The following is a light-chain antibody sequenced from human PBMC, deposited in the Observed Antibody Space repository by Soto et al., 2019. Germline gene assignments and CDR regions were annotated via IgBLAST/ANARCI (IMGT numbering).Light chain of an antibody. CDR1: QSINNW. CDR2: KAS. CDR3: QQYESFPRT. V-gene: IGKV1-5*03. Sequence: DIQMTQSPSTLSASVGDRVTITCRASQSINNWLAWYQQKPGKAPKLFIFKASTLESGVPSRFSGSGSGTEFTLSISSLQPDDFATYFCQQYESFPRTFGQGIKVEIK. J-gene: IGKJ1*01.